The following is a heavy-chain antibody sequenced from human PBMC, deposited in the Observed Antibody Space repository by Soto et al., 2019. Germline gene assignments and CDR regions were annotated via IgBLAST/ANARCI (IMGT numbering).Heavy chain of an antibody. CDR3: AHQSDIVVVPAANNWFDP. Sequence: SGPTLVNPTPTLTLTCTFSGFSLSTSGVGVGWIRQPPGKALEWLALIYWDDDKRYSPSLKSRLTITKDTSKNQVVLTMTNMDPVDTATYYCAHQSDIVVVPAANNWFDPWGQGTLVTVSS. CDR1: GFSLSTSGVG. D-gene: IGHD2-2*01. J-gene: IGHJ5*02. CDR2: IYWDDDK. V-gene: IGHV2-5*02.